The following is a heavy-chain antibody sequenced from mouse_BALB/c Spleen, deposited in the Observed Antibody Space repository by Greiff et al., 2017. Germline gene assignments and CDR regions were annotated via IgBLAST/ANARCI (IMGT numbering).Heavy chain of an antibody. CDR1: GYSFTSYW. D-gene: IGHD2-10*02. CDR3: TRYLYGNPSYWYFDV. V-gene: IGHV1-5*01. CDR2: IYPGNSDT. Sequence: EVQLQQSGTVLARPGASVKMSCKASGYSFTSYWMHWVKQRPGPGLEWIGAIYPGNSDTSYNQKFKGKAKLTAVTSASTAYMELSSLTNEGSAGYYCTRYLYGNPSYWYFDVWGAGTTVTVSS. J-gene: IGHJ1*01.